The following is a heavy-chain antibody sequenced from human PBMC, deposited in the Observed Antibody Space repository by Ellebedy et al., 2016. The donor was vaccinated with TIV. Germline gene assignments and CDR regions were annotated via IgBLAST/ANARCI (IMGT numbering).Heavy chain of an antibody. J-gene: IGHJ4*02. CDR1: GFTFSSYA. CDR3: ARDIGNGAAAGSSI. Sequence: GESLKISCAASGFTFSSYAMHWVRQAPGTGLEWVAVIWYDGSNKYYADSVKGRFTISRDNSKNTLYLQMNSLRAEDTAVYYCARDIGNGAAAGSSIWGQGTLVTVSS. CDR2: IWYDGSNK. V-gene: IGHV3-33*08. D-gene: IGHD6-13*01.